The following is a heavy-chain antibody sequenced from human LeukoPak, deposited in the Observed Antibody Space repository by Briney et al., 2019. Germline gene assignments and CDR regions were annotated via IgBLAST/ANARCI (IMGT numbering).Heavy chain of an antibody. CDR2: ISWNSGSI. D-gene: IGHD4-17*01. Sequence: PGGSLRLSCAASGFTFDDYAMHWVRQAPGKGLEWVSGISWNSGSIGYADSVKGRFTISRDNSKNTLYLQMNSLRAEDTAVYYCAREAPYGYYGMDVWGQGTTVTVSS. CDR3: AREAPYGYYGMDV. CDR1: GFTFDDYA. V-gene: IGHV3-9*01. J-gene: IGHJ6*02.